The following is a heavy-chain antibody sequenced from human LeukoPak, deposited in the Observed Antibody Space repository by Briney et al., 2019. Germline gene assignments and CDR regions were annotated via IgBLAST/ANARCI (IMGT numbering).Heavy chain of an antibody. CDR3: ARGSNFDY. V-gene: IGHV4-59*06. Sequence: KPSETLSLTCTVSGDSISNYYWSWIRQHPGKGLEWIGYIYYSGSTYYNPSLKSRVTISVDTSKNQFSLKLSSVTAADTAVYYCARGSNFDYWGQGTLVTVSS. J-gene: IGHJ4*02. CDR1: GDSISNYY. CDR2: IYYSGST.